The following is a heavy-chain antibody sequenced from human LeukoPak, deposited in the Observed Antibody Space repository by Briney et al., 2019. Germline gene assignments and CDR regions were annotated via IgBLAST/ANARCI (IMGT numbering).Heavy chain of an antibody. CDR2: IWYDGSNK. J-gene: IGHJ4*02. V-gene: IGHV3-33*01. D-gene: IGHD5-18*01. CDR3: ARDISGGYSSFDY. CDR1: GFTFSSYG. Sequence: GGSLRLSWAASGFTFSSYGMHWVRQAPGKGLEWVAVIWYDGSNKYYADSVKGRFTISRDNSKNTLYLQMNSLRAEDTAVYYCARDISGGYSSFDYWGQGTLVTVSS.